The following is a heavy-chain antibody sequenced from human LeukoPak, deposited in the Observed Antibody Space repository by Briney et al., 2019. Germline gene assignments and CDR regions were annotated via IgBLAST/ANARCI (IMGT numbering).Heavy chain of an antibody. Sequence: GGSLRLSCAASGFTFSSYEMNWVRQAPGKGLEGVSYISSSGSTIYYADSVKGRFTISRDNAKNSLYLQMNSLRAEDTAVYYCARASLYYYDSRGYSHYFDYWGQGTLVTVSS. CDR1: GFTFSSYE. V-gene: IGHV3-48*03. D-gene: IGHD3-22*01. CDR3: ARASLYYYDSRGYSHYFDY. J-gene: IGHJ4*02. CDR2: ISSSGSTI.